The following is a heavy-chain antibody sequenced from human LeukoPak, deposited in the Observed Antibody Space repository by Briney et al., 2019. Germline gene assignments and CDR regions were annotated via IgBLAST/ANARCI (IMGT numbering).Heavy chain of an antibody. CDR2: IKLDGSEE. V-gene: IGHV3-7*03. CDR3: ARDQYDTWSRRGNFDS. D-gene: IGHD3-3*01. Sequence: SGGSLRLSCVASGFTFGKYWMSWVRQAPGKGLEWVANIKLDGSEENYVDSVKGRFTISRDNTKNSLYLQMNSLRVEDTAVFYCARDQYDTWSRRGNFDSWGQGTLVIVSS. CDR1: GFTFGKYW. J-gene: IGHJ4*02.